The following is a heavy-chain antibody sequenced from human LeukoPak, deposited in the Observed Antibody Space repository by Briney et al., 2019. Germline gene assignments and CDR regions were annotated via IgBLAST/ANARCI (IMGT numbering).Heavy chain of an antibody. V-gene: IGHV3-48*01. J-gene: IGHJ6*02. D-gene: IGHD3-22*01. Sequence: GGSLRLPCAASGFTFSSYSMNWVRQAPGKGLEWVSYISSSSTIYYADSVKGRFTISRDNAKNSLYLQMNSLRAEDTAVYYCARGYYDSSGYYGMDVWGQGTTVTVSS. CDR1: GFTFSSYS. CDR3: ARGYYDSSGYYGMDV. CDR2: ISSSSTI.